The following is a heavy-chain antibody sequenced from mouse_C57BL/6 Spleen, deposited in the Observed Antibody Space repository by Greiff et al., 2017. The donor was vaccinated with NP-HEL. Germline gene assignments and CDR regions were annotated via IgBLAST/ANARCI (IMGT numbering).Heavy chain of an antibody. CDR2: IHPSDSDT. CDR3: AIKGYEDYAMDY. J-gene: IGHJ4*01. D-gene: IGHD3-1*01. CDR1: GYTFTSYW. Sequence: QVQLQQPGAELVKPGASVKVSCKASGYTFTSYWMHWVKQRPGQGLECIGRIHPSDSDTNYNQKFKGKATLTVDKSSSTAYMQLSSLTSEDSAVYYLAIKGYEDYAMDYWGQGTSVTVSS. V-gene: IGHV1-74*01.